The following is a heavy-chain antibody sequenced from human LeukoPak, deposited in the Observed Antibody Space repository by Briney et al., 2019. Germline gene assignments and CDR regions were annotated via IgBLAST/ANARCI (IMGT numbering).Heavy chain of an antibody. V-gene: IGHV4-59*01. CDR1: GGSISSYY. CDR2: IYYSGST. CDR3: AGASYDNSGVH. Sequence: SETLSLTCTVSGGSISSYYWSWIRQPPGKGLEWIGYIYYSGSTNYNPSLKSRVTISVDTSKNQFSLKLSSVTAADTAVYYCAGASYDNSGVHWGQGTLVTVSS. J-gene: IGHJ4*02. D-gene: IGHD3-22*01.